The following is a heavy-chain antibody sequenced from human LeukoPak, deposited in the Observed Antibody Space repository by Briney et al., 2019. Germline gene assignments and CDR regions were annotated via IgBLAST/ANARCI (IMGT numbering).Heavy chain of an antibody. J-gene: IGHJ3*01. CDR1: GFMFRACW. CDR2: IRQDGSEK. V-gene: IGHV3-7*01. CDR3: ARDGSWPLDAFDF. D-gene: IGHD1-26*01. Sequence: GGSVRLSCATSGFMFRACWMSWVRQPPGKGLEWVANIRQDGSEKYYVDSVKGRFTISRDNAKDSLFLQMNNLRGEGTAVYYCARDGSWPLDAFDFWGQGTMLTVSS.